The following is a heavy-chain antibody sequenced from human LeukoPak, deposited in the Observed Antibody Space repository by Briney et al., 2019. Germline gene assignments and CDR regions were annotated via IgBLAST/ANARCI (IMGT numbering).Heavy chain of an antibody. J-gene: IGHJ4*02. CDR1: GGSISSYY. CDR3: ARDYYYDSSGYYHFDY. CDR2: IYTSGST. D-gene: IGHD3-22*01. V-gene: IGHV4-4*07. Sequence: SETLSLTCTVSGGSISSYYWSWIRQPAGKGLEWIGRIYTSGSTNYNPSLKSRVTMSVDTSKNQFSLKLSSVTAADTAVYYCARDYYYDSSGYYHFDYWGRGTLVTVSS.